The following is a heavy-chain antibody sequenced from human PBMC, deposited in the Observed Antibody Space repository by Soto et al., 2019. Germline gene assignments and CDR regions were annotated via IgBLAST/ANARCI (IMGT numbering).Heavy chain of an antibody. CDR1: GGSISSGGYY. Sequence: PSETLSLTCAVSGGSISSGGYYWSWIRQPPGKGLEWIGEINHSGSTNYNPSLKSRVTISVDTSKNQFSLKLSSVTAADTAVYYCARDWEYYDYVWGSYRKYNWFDPWGQGTLVTVSS. CDR3: ARDWEYYDYVWGSYRKYNWFDP. V-gene: IGHV4-34*01. CDR2: INHSGST. D-gene: IGHD3-16*02. J-gene: IGHJ5*02.